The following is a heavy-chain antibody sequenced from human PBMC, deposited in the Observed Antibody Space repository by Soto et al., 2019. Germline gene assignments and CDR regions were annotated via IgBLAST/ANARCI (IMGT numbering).Heavy chain of an antibody. D-gene: IGHD1-26*01. CDR1: GGTFSSYA. CDR2: IIPIFGTA. J-gene: IGHJ4*02. V-gene: IGHV1-69*13. Sequence: ASVKVSCKASGGTFSSYAISWVRQAPGQGLEWMGGIIPIFGTANYAQKFQGRVTITADESTSTAYMELSSLRSEDTAVYYCARVSGRWELLYFDYWGQGTLVTVSS. CDR3: ARVSGRWELLYFDY.